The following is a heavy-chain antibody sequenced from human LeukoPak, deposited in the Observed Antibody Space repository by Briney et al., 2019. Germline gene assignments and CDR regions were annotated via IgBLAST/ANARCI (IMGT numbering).Heavy chain of an antibody. D-gene: IGHD6-13*01. V-gene: IGHV3-23*01. Sequence: GGSLRLSCAASGFTFSSYAMSWVRQAPGKGLEWVSGITSSGASSYYADSVRGRFTISRDNSKNTLYLQLNSLRADDTAVYFCARDEDLYSTTWYLFEYWVQGTLVTVSS. CDR3: ARDEDLYSTTWYLFEY. CDR1: GFTFSSYA. J-gene: IGHJ4*02. CDR2: ITSSGASS.